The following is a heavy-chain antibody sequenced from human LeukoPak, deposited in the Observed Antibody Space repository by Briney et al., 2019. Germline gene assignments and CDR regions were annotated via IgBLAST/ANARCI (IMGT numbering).Heavy chain of an antibody. J-gene: IGHJ6*02. Sequence: GRSQRLSCAASGFTFSSYGMHWVRQAPGKGLEWVAVISYDGSNKYYADSVKGRFTISRDNSKNTLYLQMNSLRAEDTAVYYCAKDPTTRYYYYYGMDVWGQGTTVTVSS. CDR2: ISYDGSNK. D-gene: IGHD5-12*01. CDR3: AKDPTTRYYYYYGMDV. CDR1: GFTFSSYG. V-gene: IGHV3-30*18.